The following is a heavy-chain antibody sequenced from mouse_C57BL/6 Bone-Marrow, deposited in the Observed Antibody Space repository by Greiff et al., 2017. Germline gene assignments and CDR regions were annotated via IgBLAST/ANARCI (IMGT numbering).Heavy chain of an antibody. CDR3: ARECYGSSSFAY. Sequence: VQLQQPGAELVKPGASVKLSCKASGYTFTSYWMHWVKQRPGQGLEWIGMIHPNSGSTNYNEKFKSNATLTVDKSSSTAYMQLSSLTSEDSAVYYCARECYGSSSFAYWGQGTLVTVSA. V-gene: IGHV1-64*01. CDR1: GYTFTSYW. J-gene: IGHJ3*01. CDR2: IHPNSGST. D-gene: IGHD1-1*01.